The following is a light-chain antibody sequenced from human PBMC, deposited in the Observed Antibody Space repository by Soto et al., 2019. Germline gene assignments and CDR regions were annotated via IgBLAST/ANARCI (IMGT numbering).Light chain of an antibody. CDR3: CSYAGTYTFYV. V-gene: IGLV2-11*01. CDR2: NVT. Sequence: QSALTQARSVSGSPGQSVTISCTGTSSDVGGYDYVSWYQQHPGKAPKLMIYNVTKRPSGVPDRFSGSRSGNTASLTISGLQAEDDADYYCCSYAGTYTFYVFGTG. CDR1: SSDVGGYDY. J-gene: IGLJ1*01.